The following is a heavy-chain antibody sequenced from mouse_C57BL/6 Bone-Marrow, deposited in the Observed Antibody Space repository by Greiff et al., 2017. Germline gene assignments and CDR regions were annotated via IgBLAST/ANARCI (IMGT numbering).Heavy chain of an antibody. CDR3: AVELRLYYFDY. Sequence: VQLQQSGPELVKPGASVKISCTASGYTFTDYYMNWVKQSHGKSLAWIGDITPNNGGTSYNQKFKGKATLTVDKYASTAYMELRSLTSEDSAVYYCAVELRLYYFDYWGQGTTLTVSS. J-gene: IGHJ2*01. V-gene: IGHV1-26*01. CDR1: GYTFTDYY. CDR2: ITPNNGGT. D-gene: IGHD1-1*01.